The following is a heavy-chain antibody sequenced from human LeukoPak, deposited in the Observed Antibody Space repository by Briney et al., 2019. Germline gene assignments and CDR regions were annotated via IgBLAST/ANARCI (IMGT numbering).Heavy chain of an antibody. CDR3: ARQAYSSGWPHFDY. CDR1: GGSISSSSYS. Sequence: SETLSLTCTVSGGSISSSSYSWGWIRQPPGKGLEWIGSIYYSGSTYYNPSLKSRVTISVGTSKNQFSLKLSSVTAADTAVYYCARQAYSSGWPHFDYWGQGTLVTVSS. V-gene: IGHV4-39*01. CDR2: IYYSGST. J-gene: IGHJ4*02. D-gene: IGHD6-19*01.